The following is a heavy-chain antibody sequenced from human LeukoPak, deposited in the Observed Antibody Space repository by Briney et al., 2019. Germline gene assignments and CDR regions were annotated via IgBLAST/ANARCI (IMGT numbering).Heavy chain of an antibody. CDR2: INHSGST. CDR3: ASAYCGGDCQIP. D-gene: IGHD2-21*02. J-gene: IGHJ5*02. Sequence: SETLSLTCAVNGGSLSGYSWSWIRQPPGKGLEWIGEINHSGSTNYNPSLKSRVTISVDTSKNQFSLKLSSVTAADTAVYYCASAYCGGDCQIPWGQGTLVTVSS. V-gene: IGHV4-34*01. CDR1: GGSLSGYS.